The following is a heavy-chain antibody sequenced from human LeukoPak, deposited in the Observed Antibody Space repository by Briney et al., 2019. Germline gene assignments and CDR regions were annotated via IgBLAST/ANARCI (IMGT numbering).Heavy chain of an antibody. Sequence: GGSLRLSCAASGFTFSSYWMHWVRQAPGKGPVWVSRINSDGSSTSYADSVKGRFTISRDNAKNTLYLQMNSLRAEDTAVYYCAGSYYYYGMDVWGQGTTVTVSS. CDR3: AGSYYYYGMDV. CDR1: GFTFSSYW. V-gene: IGHV3-74*01. J-gene: IGHJ6*02. CDR2: INSDGSST.